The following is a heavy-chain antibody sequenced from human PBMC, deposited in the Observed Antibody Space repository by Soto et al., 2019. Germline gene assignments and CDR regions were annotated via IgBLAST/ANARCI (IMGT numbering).Heavy chain of an antibody. J-gene: IGHJ6*03. Sequence: GVSLRLSYTASGFTFSNYWMNWVRQAPGKGLEWVANINQDGSEDYYVDSVKGRFTISRDNAKNSLYLQMNGLRAEDTAVYYCARDTQLLLVRSGDYMDVWGKGTTVNVSS. CDR1: GFTFSNYW. D-gene: IGHD5-18*01. V-gene: IGHV3-7*01. CDR2: INQDGSED. CDR3: ARDTQLLLVRSGDYMDV.